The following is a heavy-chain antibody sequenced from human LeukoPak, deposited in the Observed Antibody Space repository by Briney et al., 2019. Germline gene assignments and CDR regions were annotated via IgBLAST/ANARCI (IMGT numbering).Heavy chain of an antibody. J-gene: IGHJ6*03. CDR2: ITPIFGAA. V-gene: IGHV1-69*05. D-gene: IGHD2-2*02. CDR3: ARGHTDIVVVPAAIADYYYMDV. CDR1: GGTFSSYA. Sequence: SVKVSCKASGGTFSSYAISWVRQAPGQGLEWMGGITPIFGAANYAQKFQGRVTITTDESTSTAYMELSSLRSEDTAVYYCARGHTDIVVVPAAIADYYYMDVWGKGTTVTVSS.